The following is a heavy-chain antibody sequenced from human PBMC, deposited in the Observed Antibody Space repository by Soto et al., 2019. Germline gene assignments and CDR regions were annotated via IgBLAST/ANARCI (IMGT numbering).Heavy chain of an antibody. CDR1: GFSFSTYA. V-gene: IGHV3-23*01. D-gene: IGHD1-1*01. CDR2: IGGGDDDK. CDR3: VKDRQSYNSVWDPFDS. Sequence: EVQLLESGGGLVQPGGSLRLSCAASGFSFSTYAMSWVRQVPGQGLEWVSSIGGGDDDKYYADSVKGRFAVSRDNSKNTMSLQMTSLSAEDTARYYCVKDRQSYNSVWDPFDSWGQGTVVTVSS. J-gene: IGHJ3*01.